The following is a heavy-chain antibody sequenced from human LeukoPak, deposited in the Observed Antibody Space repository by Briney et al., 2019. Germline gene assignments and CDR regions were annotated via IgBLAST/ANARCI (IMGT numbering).Heavy chain of an antibody. CDR1: GYTFTSYD. D-gene: IGHD3-10*01. CDR2: INPNSGNT. CDR3: ATLGAGFGKPGMDV. V-gene: IGHV1-8*01. Sequence: GASVKVSCKASGYTFTSYDINWVRQATGQGLEWMGWINPNSGNTGYAQKFQGRVTMTRNTSISTAYMELSSLRSEDTAVYYCATLGAGFGKPGMDVWGQGTTVTVSS. J-gene: IGHJ6*02.